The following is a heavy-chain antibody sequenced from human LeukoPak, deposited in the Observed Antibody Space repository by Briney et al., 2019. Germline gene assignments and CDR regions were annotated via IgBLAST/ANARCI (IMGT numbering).Heavy chain of an antibody. CDR3: AKDTLQRLEMATITGYFDY. CDR1: GFTFSSYA. CDR2: ISGSGGST. V-gene: IGHV3-23*01. J-gene: IGHJ4*02. D-gene: IGHD5-24*01. Sequence: GGSLRLSCAASGFTFSSYAISWVRQAPGKGLEWVSAISGSGGSTYYADSVKGRFTISRDNSKNTLYLQMNSLRAEDTAVYYCAKDTLQRLEMATITGYFDYWGQGTLVTVSS.